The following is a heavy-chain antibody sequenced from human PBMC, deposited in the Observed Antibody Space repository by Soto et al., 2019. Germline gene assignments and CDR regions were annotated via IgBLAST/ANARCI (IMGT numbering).Heavy chain of an antibody. J-gene: IGHJ6*02. CDR3: ARGGPAITIFGVVRMDV. V-gene: IGHV4-59*01. CDR2: IYYSGST. Sequence: SETLSLTCTVSGGSISSYYWSWIRQPPGKGLEWIGYIYYSGSTNYNPSLKSRVTISVDTSKNQFSLKLSSVTAADTAVYYCARGGPAITIFGVVRMDVWGQGTTVTVS. D-gene: IGHD3-3*01. CDR1: GGSISSYY.